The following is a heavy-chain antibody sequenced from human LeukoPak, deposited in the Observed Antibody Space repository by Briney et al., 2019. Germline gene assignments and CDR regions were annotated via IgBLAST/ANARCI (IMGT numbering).Heavy chain of an antibody. J-gene: IGHJ6*02. CDR3: ARGVDVDFWSGYYYYYYGMDV. V-gene: IGHV3-33*01. D-gene: IGHD3-3*01. Sequence: GGSLRLSCAASGFTFSSYGMHWVRQAPGKGLEWVAVIWYDGSNKYYADSVKGRFTISRDNSKNTLYLQMNSLRAEDTAVYYCARGVDVDFWSGYYYYYYGMDVWGQGTTVTVSS. CDR1: GFTFSSYG. CDR2: IWYDGSNK.